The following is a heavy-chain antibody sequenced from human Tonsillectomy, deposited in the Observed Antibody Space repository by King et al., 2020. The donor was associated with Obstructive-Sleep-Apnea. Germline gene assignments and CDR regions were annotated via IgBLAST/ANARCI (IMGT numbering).Heavy chain of an antibody. CDR2: IYYSGRT. J-gene: IGHJ5*02. CDR1: GGSISSSSYY. CDR3: ARDEVAVAADT. D-gene: IGHD6-19*01. V-gene: IGHV4-39*07. Sequence: QLQESGPGLVKPSETLSLTCTVSGGSISSSSYYWGWFRQPPGKGLEWIGSIYYSGRTYYNPSLNSRVTISVDTSKNKFSRKLSSVTAADTAVYYCARDEVAVAADTWGQGTLVTVSS.